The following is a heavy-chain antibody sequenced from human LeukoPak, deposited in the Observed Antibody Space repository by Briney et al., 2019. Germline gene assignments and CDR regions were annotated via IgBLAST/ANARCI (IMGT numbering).Heavy chain of an antibody. J-gene: IGHJ4*02. CDR3: ARGRSSGAPLDY. CDR2: ISSSSSYI. CDR1: GFTFSSYS. V-gene: IGHV3-21*01. Sequence: GGSLRLSCAASGFTFSSYSMNWVRQAPGKGLEWVSSISSSSSYIYYADSVKGRFTISRDNAKNSLYLQMNSLRAENTAVYYCARGRSSGAPLDYWGQGTLVTVSS. D-gene: IGHD6-19*01.